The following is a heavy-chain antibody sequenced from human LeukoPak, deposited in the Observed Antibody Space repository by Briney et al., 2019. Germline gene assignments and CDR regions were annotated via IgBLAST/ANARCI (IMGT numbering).Heavy chain of an antibody. CDR2: VTGGAVAT. V-gene: IGHV3-23*01. J-gene: IGHJ4*02. CDR3: ARDSPLKGYNSGWATNSYDF. D-gene: IGHD6-19*01. Sequence: GGSLRLSCAASGFNFRSYAMSWVRQAPGKGLGWVSTVTGGAVATYYADSARGRHTISRDNSKNTLYLQMNSLRAEDTAVYYCARDSPLKGYNSGWATNSYDFWGQGTLVTVSS. CDR1: GFNFRSYA.